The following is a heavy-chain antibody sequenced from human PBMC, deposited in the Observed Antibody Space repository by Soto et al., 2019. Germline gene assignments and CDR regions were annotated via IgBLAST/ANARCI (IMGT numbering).Heavy chain of an antibody. D-gene: IGHD6-13*01. CDR3: ARSRIAGGDWFDP. V-gene: IGHV4-38-2*01. Sequence: PSETLSLTCAVSGYSISSGYYWGWIRQPPGKGLEWIGSIYHSGSTYYNPSLKSRVTISVDTSKNQFSLKLSSVTAADTAVYYCARSRIAGGDWFDPWGQGTLVTVSS. J-gene: IGHJ5*02. CDR2: IYHSGST. CDR1: GYSISSGYY.